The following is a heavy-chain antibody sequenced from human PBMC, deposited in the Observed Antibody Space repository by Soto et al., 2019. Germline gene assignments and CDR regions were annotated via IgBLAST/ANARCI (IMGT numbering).Heavy chain of an antibody. CDR1: GFTVSSNY. CDR2: IYSGGTT. D-gene: IGHD3-22*01. J-gene: IGHJ5*02. CDR3: ARNGDSSDYRGWFDP. Sequence: EVQLVESGGGLVQPGGSLRLSCAASGFTVSSNYMSWVRQAPGKGLEWVSVIYSGGTTYYADSVKGRFTISRDNSKNTLYIQMKALRAGDTAVYYCARNGDSSDYRGWFDPWGQGTLVTVSS. V-gene: IGHV3-66*01.